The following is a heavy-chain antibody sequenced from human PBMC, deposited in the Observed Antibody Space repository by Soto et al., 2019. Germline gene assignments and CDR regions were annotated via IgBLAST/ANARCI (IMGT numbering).Heavy chain of an antibody. D-gene: IGHD6-19*01. V-gene: IGHV3-30-3*01. CDR2: ISYDGSNK. CDR3: AREGHSGSYLNDAFDI. CDR1: GFTFSNYA. Sequence: QVQLVESGGGVVQPGRSLRLSCAASGFTFSNYAVSWVRQAPGKGLEWVAVISYDGSNKHYADSMEGRFTISRDNSKNTLYLQMNSLRAEDTAGYYCAREGHSGSYLNDAFDIWGQGTMVTVSS. J-gene: IGHJ3*02.